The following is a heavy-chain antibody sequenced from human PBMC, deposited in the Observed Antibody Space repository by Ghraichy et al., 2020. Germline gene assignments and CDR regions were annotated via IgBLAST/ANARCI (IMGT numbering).Heavy chain of an antibody. V-gene: IGHV3-73*01. D-gene: IGHD1-26*01. Sequence: GGSLKLSCAASGFTFSDSAIHWVRQASGKGLEWIGRIRSKANTYATEYAASVKGRFTISRDDSKNTAYLQMNSLKTEDTAVFYCTRWALNGEPFDIWGQGTLVTVSP. CDR1: GFTFSDSA. J-gene: IGHJ3*02. CDR3: TRWALNGEPFDI. CDR2: IRSKANTYAT.